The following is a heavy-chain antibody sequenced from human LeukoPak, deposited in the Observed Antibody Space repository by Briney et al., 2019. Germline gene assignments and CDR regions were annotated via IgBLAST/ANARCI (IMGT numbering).Heavy chain of an antibody. CDR1: GFTFSSYM. J-gene: IGHJ4*02. D-gene: IGHD3-10*01. V-gene: IGHV3-7*01. CDR2: IKQDGNEK. Sequence: QPGGSLRLSCAASGFTFSSYMMSWVRQAPGKGLEWVANIKQDGNEKYYVDSVKGRFTISRDNAKNSLYLQMNSLRAEDTAVYYCARPSARGLYFDYWGQGTLVTVSS. CDR3: ARPSARGLYFDY.